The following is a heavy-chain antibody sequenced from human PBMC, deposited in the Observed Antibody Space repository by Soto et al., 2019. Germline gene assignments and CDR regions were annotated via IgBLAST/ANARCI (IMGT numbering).Heavy chain of an antibody. CDR1: GFSVDNIF. D-gene: IGHD2-8*02. CDR3: SRDHSSGGYDY. Sequence: GGSLRLSCVASGFSVDNIFMSWVRQAPGKGLQWVSTIADDGRTYYADSVKGRFSLSRDKSRNTLYLQMNRLRVEDTAVYYCSRDHSSGGYDYRGQGSLVTVSS. CDR2: IADDGRT. J-gene: IGHJ4*02. V-gene: IGHV3-53*01.